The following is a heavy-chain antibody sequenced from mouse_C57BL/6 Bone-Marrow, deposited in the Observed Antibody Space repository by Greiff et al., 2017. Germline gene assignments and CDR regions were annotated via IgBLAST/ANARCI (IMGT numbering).Heavy chain of an antibody. Sequence: VQLKESVAELVRPGASVKLSCTASGFNIKNTYMHWVKQRPEQGLEWIGRIDPANGNTKYAPKFQGKATITADTSSHTAYMQTSSLTSEDTAIYYCARWGFMTTGVWDAMDYWGQGTSVTVSS. V-gene: IGHV14-3*01. J-gene: IGHJ4*01. CDR3: ARWGFMTTGVWDAMDY. CDR2: IDPANGNT. CDR1: GFNIKNTY. D-gene: IGHD1-1*01.